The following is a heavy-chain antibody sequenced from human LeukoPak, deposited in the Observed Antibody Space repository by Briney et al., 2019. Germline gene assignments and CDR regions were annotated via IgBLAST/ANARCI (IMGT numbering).Heavy chain of an antibody. CDR3: ARPYDYLWGSYRNDAFEI. D-gene: IGHD3-16*02. CDR2: INPNTGGT. CDR1: GYTFVGNH. J-gene: IGHJ3*02. V-gene: IGHV1-2*02. Sequence: ASVKVSWKTSGYTFVGNHLHWVRQAPGQGPEWMGWINPNTGGTNYAQKFHGRVTMTRDTSISTVYMELTRLRFDDTAVYFCARPYDYLWGSYRNDAFEIWGQGTMVTVSS.